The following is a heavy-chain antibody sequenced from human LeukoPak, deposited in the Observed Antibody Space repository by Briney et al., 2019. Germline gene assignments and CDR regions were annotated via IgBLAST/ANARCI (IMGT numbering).Heavy chain of an antibody. Sequence: PGGSLRLSCAASGFTFDDYAMHWVRQAPGKGLEWVSGISWNSGSIGYADSVKGRFTISRDNAKNSLYLQMNSLRAEDTALYYCAKDLGGGHFDYWGQGTLVTVSS. CDR3: AKDLGGGHFDY. CDR1: GFTFDDYA. CDR2: ISWNSGSI. V-gene: IGHV3-9*01. D-gene: IGHD4-23*01. J-gene: IGHJ4*02.